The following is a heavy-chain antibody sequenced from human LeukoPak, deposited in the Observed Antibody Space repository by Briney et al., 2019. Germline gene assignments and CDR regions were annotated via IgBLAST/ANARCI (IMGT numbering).Heavy chain of an antibody. V-gene: IGHV4-39*07. Sequence: PSETLSLTCTVSGGSIRSTTYYWGWIRQPPGKGLEWIGSIYYSGNTYYSPSLMSRVTISVDTSKNQFSLNLSSVTAADTAVYYCARAPHFFDTSGSRYYFDYWGQGALVTVSS. J-gene: IGHJ4*02. CDR1: GGSIRSTTYY. CDR3: ARAPHFFDTSGSRYYFDY. CDR2: IYYSGNT. D-gene: IGHD3-22*01.